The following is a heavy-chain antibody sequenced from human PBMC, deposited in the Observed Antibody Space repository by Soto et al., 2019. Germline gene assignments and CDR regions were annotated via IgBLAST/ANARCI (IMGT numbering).Heavy chain of an antibody. V-gene: IGHV4-59*01. CDR3: ASYYSSGWYSWFDP. Sequence: SETLSLTCTVSGGSISSYYWSWIRQPPGKGLEWIGYIYYSGSTNYNPSLKSRVTISVDTSKNQFSLKLSSVTAADTAVYYCASYYSSGWYSWFDPWGQGTLVTVSS. CDR1: GGSISSYY. J-gene: IGHJ5*02. CDR2: IYYSGST. D-gene: IGHD6-19*01.